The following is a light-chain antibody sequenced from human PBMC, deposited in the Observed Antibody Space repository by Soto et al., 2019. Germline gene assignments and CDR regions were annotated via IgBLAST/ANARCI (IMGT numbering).Light chain of an antibody. J-gene: IGLJ3*02. V-gene: IGLV2-23*01. CDR2: EDN. Sequence: QSALTQPASVSGSPGQSITISCTGTSSDVVGYNLVSWYQQHPGKAPKLMIYEDNKRPSGVSNRFSGSKSGNTASLTISGLQAEDEAHYYCCSYAPISTVVFGGGTKVTVL. CDR3: CSYAPISTVV. CDR1: SSDVVGYNL.